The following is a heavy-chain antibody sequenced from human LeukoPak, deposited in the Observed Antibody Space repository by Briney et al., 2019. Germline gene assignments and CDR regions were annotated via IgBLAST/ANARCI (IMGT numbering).Heavy chain of an antibody. Sequence: PGGSLRLSCAASGFTFDYFTMYWVRQSPGKGLEWVSLTSLDGNNAYYADSVRGRFTISRDNSKNFLYLQMNSLTSEDTALYYCAKGRRRGYAYGTIDSWGQGTLVTVSS. CDR1: GFTFDYFT. D-gene: IGHD5-18*01. CDR2: TSLDGNNA. V-gene: IGHV3-43*01. J-gene: IGHJ4*02. CDR3: AKGRRRGYAYGTIDS.